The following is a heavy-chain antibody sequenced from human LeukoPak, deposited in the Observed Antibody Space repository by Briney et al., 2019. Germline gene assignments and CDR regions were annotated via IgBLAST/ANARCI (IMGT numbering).Heavy chain of an antibody. V-gene: IGHV4-59*01. J-gene: IGHJ4*02. D-gene: IGHD6-19*01. CDR1: GGSISSYY. CDR3: ARQVGAVADPYFDY. CDR2: IYYSGST. Sequence: SETLSLTCTVSGGSISSYYWSWIRQPPGKGLEWIGYIYYSGSTNYNPSLKSRVTISVDTSKNQFSLKLSSVTAADTAVYYCARQVGAVADPYFDYWGQGTLVTVSS.